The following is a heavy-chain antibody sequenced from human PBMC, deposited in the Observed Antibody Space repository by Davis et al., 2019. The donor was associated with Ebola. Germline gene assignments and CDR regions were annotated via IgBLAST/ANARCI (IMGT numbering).Heavy chain of an antibody. V-gene: IGHV3-30*18. CDR3: AKKDSLDY. CDR1: GFTFSSYW. Sequence: GGSLRLSCAASGFTFSSYWMSWVRQAPGKGLEWVAVISYDGSNKYYADSVKGRFTISRDNSKNTLYLQMNSLRAEDTAVYYCAKKDSLDYWGQGTLVTVSS. CDR2: ISYDGSNK. J-gene: IGHJ4*02.